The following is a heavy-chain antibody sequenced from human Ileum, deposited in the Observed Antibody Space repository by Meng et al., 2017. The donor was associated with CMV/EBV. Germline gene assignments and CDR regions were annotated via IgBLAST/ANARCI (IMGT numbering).Heavy chain of an antibody. D-gene: IGHD6-6*01. CDR2: INPNSGGT. CDR1: ESTFTGYY. Sequence: QVQRVQFGAEVKKPGASVKVSCKASESTFTGYYMHWVRQAPGQGLEWMGWINPNSGGTNYPQKFQGRVTMTRDTSISTAYMELSRLTSHDTAVYYCARDFVAGYSMSSTGFDYWGQGTLVTVSS. V-gene: IGHV1-2*02. CDR3: ARDFVAGYSMSSTGFDY. J-gene: IGHJ4*02.